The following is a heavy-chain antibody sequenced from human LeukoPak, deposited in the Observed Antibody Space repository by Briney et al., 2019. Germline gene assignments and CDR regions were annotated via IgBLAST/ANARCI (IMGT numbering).Heavy chain of an antibody. V-gene: IGHV4-4*07. CDR1: GGSISSYY. J-gene: IGHJ4*02. CDR2: IYTSGST. Sequence: SETLSLTCTVSGGSISSYYWSWIRQPAGKGLEWIGRIYTSGSTNYNPSLKSRVTMSVDTSKNQFSLKLSSVTVADTAVYYCARDLSSVGASTFDYWGQGTLVTVSS. CDR3: ARDLSSVGASTFDY. D-gene: IGHD1-26*01.